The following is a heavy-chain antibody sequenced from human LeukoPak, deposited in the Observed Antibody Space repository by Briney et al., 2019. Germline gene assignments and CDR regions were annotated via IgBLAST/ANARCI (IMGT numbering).Heavy chain of an antibody. CDR2: ISYDGSNK. CDR1: GFTFSSYS. CDR3: ARDSYDFWSGYYLDY. Sequence: PGGSLRLSCAASGFTFSSYSMNWVRQAPGKGLVWVAVISYDGSNKYYADSVKGRFTISRDNSKNTLYLQMNSLRAEDTAVYYCARDSYDFWSGYYLDYWGQGTLVTVSS. D-gene: IGHD3-3*01. V-gene: IGHV3-30*03. J-gene: IGHJ4*02.